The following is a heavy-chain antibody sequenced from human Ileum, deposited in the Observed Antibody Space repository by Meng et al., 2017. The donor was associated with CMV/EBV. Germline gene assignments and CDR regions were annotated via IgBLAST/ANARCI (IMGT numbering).Heavy chain of an antibody. D-gene: IGHD2-2*01. CDR3: AKDAWVVPAARGEGGFDY. CDR2: SSGGST. V-gene: IGHV3-43D*03. Sequence: GESLKISCVASGFIVSKSDLNCVCQGPGKGLEWVSSSSGGSTYYADSVKGRFTISRDNSKNSLYLQMNSLRAEDTALYYCAKDAWVVPAARGEGGFDYWGQGTLVTVSS. CDR1: GFIVSKSD. J-gene: IGHJ4*02.